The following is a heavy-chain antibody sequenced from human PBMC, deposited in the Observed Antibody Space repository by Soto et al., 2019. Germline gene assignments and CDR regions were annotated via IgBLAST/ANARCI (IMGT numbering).Heavy chain of an antibody. J-gene: IGHJ5*02. CDR3: AHKIGFNNWSDP. Sequence: QITLNESGPTLVKPTQTLTLTCTFSGVSFSTSGGGVGWIRQPPGKALEWLALIYWDDDERYSPSLKSRLPITRDTSKNQVVLTMTTMDPVDTATYSCAHKIGFNNWSDPWGQGILVTVSS. CDR1: GVSFSTSGGG. V-gene: IGHV2-5*02. D-gene: IGHD3-22*01. CDR2: IYWDDDE.